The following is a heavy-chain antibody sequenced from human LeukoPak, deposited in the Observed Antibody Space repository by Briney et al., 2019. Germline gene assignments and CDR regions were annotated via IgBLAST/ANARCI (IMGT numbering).Heavy chain of an antibody. CDR2: ISWNSGSI. Sequence: PGGSLRLSCAASGFTFDDYAMHWVRQAPGKGLEWVSGISWNSGSIGYADSVKGRFTISRDNGKNSLYLQMNSLRAEDTAVYYCARARYVLWFAPWGQGTLVTVSS. V-gene: IGHV3-9*01. CDR3: ARARYVLWFAP. J-gene: IGHJ5*02. D-gene: IGHD3-10*01. CDR1: GFTFDDYA.